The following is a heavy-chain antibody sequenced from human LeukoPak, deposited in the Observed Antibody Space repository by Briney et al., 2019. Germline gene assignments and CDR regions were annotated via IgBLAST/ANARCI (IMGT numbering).Heavy chain of an antibody. D-gene: IGHD3-3*01. CDR1: GFTFSSYA. V-gene: IGHV3-23*01. J-gene: IGHJ6*02. CDR3: ARDVLQGLGDFWSGYYSGPHYYYGMDV. Sequence: GGSLRLSCAASGFTFSSYAMSWVRQAPGKGLEWVSTISGSGGSTYYADSVKGRFTISRDNSKNSLYLQMNSLRAEDTAVYYCARDVLQGLGDFWSGYYSGPHYYYGMDVWGQGTTVTVSS. CDR2: ISGSGGST.